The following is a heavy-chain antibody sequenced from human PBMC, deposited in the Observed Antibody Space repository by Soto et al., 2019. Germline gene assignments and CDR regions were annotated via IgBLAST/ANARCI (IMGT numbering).Heavy chain of an antibody. CDR1: GASISDNS. CDR3: ARIWYNFGHHGFDL. Sequence: QVQLQESGPGLVKPSEALSLACNVSGASISDNSWTWIRQPPGKGLEWIGYVYKSGTTNYDPSLKSRVTLSLDTAKNQFFLRLSSVTAADTAVYSCARIWYNFGHHGFDLWGRGTLVTVSS. V-gene: IGHV4-59*13. D-gene: IGHD1-1*01. J-gene: IGHJ4*02. CDR2: VYKSGTT.